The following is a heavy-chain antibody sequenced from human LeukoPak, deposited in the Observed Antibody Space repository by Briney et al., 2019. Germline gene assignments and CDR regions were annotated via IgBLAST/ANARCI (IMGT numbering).Heavy chain of an antibody. CDR1: GYTFTRYY. J-gene: IGHJ4*02. Sequence: ASVKVSCKASGYTFTRYYMYWVRQAPGQGLEWMGIINPSGGSTSYAQKFQGRVTMTRDMSTSTVYMELSSLRSEDTAVYYCARVGDMAPFDYWGQGTLVTVSS. CDR3: ARVGDMAPFDY. D-gene: IGHD2-15*01. V-gene: IGHV1-46*01. CDR2: INPSGGST.